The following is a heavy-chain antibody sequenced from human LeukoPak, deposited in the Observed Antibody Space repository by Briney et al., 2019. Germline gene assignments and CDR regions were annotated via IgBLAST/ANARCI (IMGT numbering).Heavy chain of an antibody. Sequence: NPSETLSLTCEVYGGSFSDYYWTWIRQPPGKGLEWIGEIKHRGNTNYNPSLKSRVTISVDTSKNQFSLKLSSVTAADTAVYYCAREILGYYDNYFDYWGQGTLVTVSS. V-gene: IGHV4-34*01. CDR1: GGSFSDYY. D-gene: IGHD3-22*01. CDR2: IKHRGNT. J-gene: IGHJ4*02. CDR3: AREILGYYDNYFDY.